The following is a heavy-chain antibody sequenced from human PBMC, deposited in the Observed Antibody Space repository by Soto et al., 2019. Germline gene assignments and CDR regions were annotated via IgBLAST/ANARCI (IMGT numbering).Heavy chain of an antibody. CDR3: ARDGNFAFLGYSFAFDF. D-gene: IGHD5-18*01. CDR1: GYRFTAYY. V-gene: IGHV1-2*06. CDR2: MNLDTGGT. J-gene: IGHJ4*02. Sequence: QVQLVQSGAEVKKPGASVRVSCEASGYRFTAYYIHWVRQAPGQGLEWMGRMNLDTGGTTYAQKCQGRVTMTRDTSISTAYMAVSSLKSDDTAMYYCARDGNFAFLGYSFAFDFWGQGTLVNVSS.